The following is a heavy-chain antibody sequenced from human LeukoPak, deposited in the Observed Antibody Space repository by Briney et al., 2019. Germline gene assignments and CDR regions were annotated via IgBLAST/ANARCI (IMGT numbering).Heavy chain of an antibody. J-gene: IGHJ3*02. CDR3: ASLIVGATSAFDI. Sequence: GASVKVSCKASGYSFTGYYMHWVRQAPGQGLEWMGWINPNSGGTKYAQKFQGRVTMTRDTSISTAYMELSRLRSDDTAVYYCASLIVGATSAFDIWGQGTMVTVSS. CDR1: GYSFTGYY. V-gene: IGHV1-2*02. D-gene: IGHD1-26*01. CDR2: INPNSGGT.